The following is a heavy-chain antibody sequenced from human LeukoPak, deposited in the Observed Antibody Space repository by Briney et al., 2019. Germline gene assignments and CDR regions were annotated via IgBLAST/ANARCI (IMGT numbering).Heavy chain of an antibody. CDR1: GFTVSNDY. Sequence: PGGSLTLFCAASGFTVSNDYMSWARQAPGKGREWVSPISGSSSYIYYADSVKGRFPISRDNAKNSLYLQMNSLRAEDTAVYYCARAGRAYCSGGSCRYYYYYYYMDVWGKGTTVTVSS. CDR3: ARAGRAYCSGGSCRYYYYYYYMDV. V-gene: IGHV3-21*01. J-gene: IGHJ6*03. D-gene: IGHD2-15*01. CDR2: ISGSSSYI.